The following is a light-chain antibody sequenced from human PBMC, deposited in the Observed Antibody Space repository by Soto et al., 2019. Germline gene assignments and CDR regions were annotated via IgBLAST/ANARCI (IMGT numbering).Light chain of an antibody. Sequence: EIQMTQSPSSLSASLGDRVTITCRSSQSISSYLNWYQQKPGKAPNLLIYAASTWQSGVPSRFSGGGSGTDFTLTISSLQPEDFATYYCQQLNSYPRTFGQGTKVDIK. V-gene: IGKV1-9*01. CDR1: QSISSY. CDR2: AAS. J-gene: IGKJ1*01. CDR3: QQLNSYPRT.